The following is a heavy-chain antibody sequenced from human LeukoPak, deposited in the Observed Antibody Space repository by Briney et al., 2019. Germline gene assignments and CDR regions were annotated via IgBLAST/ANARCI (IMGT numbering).Heavy chain of an antibody. CDR3: ARENIVLMVYASKGLDRYFDY. V-gene: IGHV4-61*02. CDR1: GGSISSGSYY. Sequence: SETLSLTCTVSGGSISSGSYYWSWIRQPAGKGLEWIGRIYTSGSTNYNPPLKSRVTISVDTSKNQFSLKLSSVTAADTAVYYCARENIVLMVYASKGLDRYFDYWGQGTLVTVSS. D-gene: IGHD2-8*01. J-gene: IGHJ4*02. CDR2: IYTSGST.